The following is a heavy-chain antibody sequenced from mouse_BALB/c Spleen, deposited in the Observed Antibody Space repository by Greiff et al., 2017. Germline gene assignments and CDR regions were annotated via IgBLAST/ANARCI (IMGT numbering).Heavy chain of an antibody. D-gene: IGHD2-14*01. CDR2: ISNGGGST. V-gene: IGHV5-12-2*01. J-gene: IGHJ2*01. CDR3: ARHRYGDFDY. CDR1: GFTFSSYT. Sequence: EVQGVESGGGLVQPGGSLKLSCAASGFTFSSYTMSWVRQTPEKRLEWVAYISNGGGSTYYPDTVKGRFTISRDNAKNTLYLQMSSLKSEDTAMYYCARHRYGDFDYWGQGTTLTVSS.